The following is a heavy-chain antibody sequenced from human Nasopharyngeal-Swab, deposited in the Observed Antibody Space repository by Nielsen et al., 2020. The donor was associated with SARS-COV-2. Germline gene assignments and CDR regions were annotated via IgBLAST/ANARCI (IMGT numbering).Heavy chain of an antibody. D-gene: IGHD6-13*01. V-gene: IGHV1-2*02. J-gene: IGHJ4*02. CDR1: GYTFTSYD. CDR3: ARESIAAAGRDFDY. CDR2: INPNSGGT. Sequence: ASVKVSCKASGYTFTSYDINWVRQAPGQGLEWMGWINPNSGGTNYAQKFQGRVTMTRDTSIGTAYMELSRLRSDDTAVYYCARESIAAAGRDFDYWGQGTLVTVSS.